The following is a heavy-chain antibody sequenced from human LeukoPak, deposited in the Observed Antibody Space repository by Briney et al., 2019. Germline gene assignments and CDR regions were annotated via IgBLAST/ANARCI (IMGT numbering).Heavy chain of an antibody. CDR2: IYYSGST. CDR1: GGSISSGGYY. CDR3: ARDKLGRYFDL. D-gene: IGHD3/OR15-3a*01. J-gene: IGHJ2*01. V-gene: IGHV4-31*03. Sequence: SQTLSLTCTVSGGSISSGGYYWSWIRQHPGTGLEWIGYIYYSGSTYYNPSLKSRVTISVDTSKNQFSLKLSSVTAADTAVYYCARDKLGRYFDLWGRGTLVTVSS.